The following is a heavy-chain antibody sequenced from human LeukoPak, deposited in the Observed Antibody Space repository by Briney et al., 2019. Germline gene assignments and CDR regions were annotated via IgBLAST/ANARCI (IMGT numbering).Heavy chain of an antibody. CDR2: IYSGDST. CDR3: ARGTGGPYYFDY. Sequence: GGSLRLSCAASGFTVSSNYMSWVRQAPGKGLEWVSVIYSGDSTYYADPVKGRFTISRDNSKNTLYLQMNSLRAEDTAVYYCARGTGGPYYFDYWGQGTLVTVSS. D-gene: IGHD1-14*01. CDR1: GFTVSSNY. J-gene: IGHJ4*02. V-gene: IGHV3-53*01.